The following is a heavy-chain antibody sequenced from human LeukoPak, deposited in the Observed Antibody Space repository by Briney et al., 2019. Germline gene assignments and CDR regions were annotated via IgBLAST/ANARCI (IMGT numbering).Heavy chain of an antibody. CDR3: NALGSSTWSDY. V-gene: IGHV3-7*05. Sequence: GGSLRLSCAASGFTFSNYWMSWVRQAPGKGLEWVAIIMQDGSEKYCVDSVKGRFTISRDNVKNSLYLQMNSLRAEDTAVYYCNALGSSTWSDYWGQGVLVTVSS. CDR2: IMQDGSEK. D-gene: IGHD6-13*01. J-gene: IGHJ4*02. CDR1: GFTFSNYW.